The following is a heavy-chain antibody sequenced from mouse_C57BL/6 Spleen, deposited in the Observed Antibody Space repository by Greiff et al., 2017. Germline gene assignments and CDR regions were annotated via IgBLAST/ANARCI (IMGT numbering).Heavy chain of an antibody. D-gene: IGHD4-1*01. J-gene: IGHJ4*01. CDR1: GYTFTDYN. V-gene: IGHV1-18*01. CDR3: ARRLTGDAMDY. Sequence: EVQLQQSGPELVKPGASVKIPCKASGYTFTDYNIDWVKQSHGKSLEWIGDINPNNGGTIYNQKFKGKATLTVDKSSSTAYMELRSLTSEDTAVYYCARRLTGDAMDYWGQGTSVTVSS. CDR2: INPNNGGT.